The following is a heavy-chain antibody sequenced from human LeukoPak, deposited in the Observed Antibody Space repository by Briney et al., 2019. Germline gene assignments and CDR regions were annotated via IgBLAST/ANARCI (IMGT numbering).Heavy chain of an antibody. CDR2: VNPSGGST. V-gene: IGHV1-46*01. Sequence: ASVKVSCKASGYTFTSYGISWVRQAPGQGLEWMGIVNPSGGSTSYAQKFQGRVTMTRDMSTSTVYMELSSLRSEDTAVYYCARDYSGSLLRGTDYWGQGTLVTVSS. D-gene: IGHD1-26*01. J-gene: IGHJ4*02. CDR3: ARDYSGSLLRGTDY. CDR1: GYTFTSYG.